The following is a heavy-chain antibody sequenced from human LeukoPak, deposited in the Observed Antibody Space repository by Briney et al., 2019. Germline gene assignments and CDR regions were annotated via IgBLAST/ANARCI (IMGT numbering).Heavy chain of an antibody. Sequence: GGSLRLSCAASGFTVSSNYMSWVRQAPGKGLEWVSVIYSGGSTYYADSVKGRFTISRDNSKNTLYLQMNSLRAEDTAVYYCARSSSSDYDSSGYYYRLDYYYGMDVWGQGTTVTVSS. D-gene: IGHD3-22*01. CDR3: ARSSSSDYDSSGYYYRLDYYYGMDV. CDR2: IYSGGST. CDR1: GFTVSSNY. V-gene: IGHV3-53*01. J-gene: IGHJ6*02.